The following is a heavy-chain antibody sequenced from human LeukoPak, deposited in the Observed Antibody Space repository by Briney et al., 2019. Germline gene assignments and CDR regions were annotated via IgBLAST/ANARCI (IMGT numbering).Heavy chain of an antibody. D-gene: IGHD6-19*01. Sequence: PDTLSLTCAVSGYSISSNNWWAWIRQPPGKGLEWIGYIYYSGNTYYNPYNPSLTSRVTMSVDTSKNQFSLKLDSVTEIDTAMYYCARNQAVAANRGAFDIWGQGTMVTVSS. CDR1: GYSISSNNW. J-gene: IGHJ3*02. CDR2: IYYSGNT. V-gene: IGHV4-28*01. CDR3: ARNQAVAANRGAFDI.